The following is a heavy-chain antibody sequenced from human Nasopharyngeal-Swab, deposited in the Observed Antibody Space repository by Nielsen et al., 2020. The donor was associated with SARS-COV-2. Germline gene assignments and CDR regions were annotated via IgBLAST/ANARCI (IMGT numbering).Heavy chain of an antibody. J-gene: IGHJ4*02. CDR1: GFTFSTYW. D-gene: IGHD6-13*01. CDR3: ARASGSSWAFDY. V-gene: IGHV3-7*03. CDR2: IKQDGSEK. Sequence: GRSLRLSCAASGFTFSTYWMSWVRPAPGKGLEWVANIKQDGSEKYYVDSVKGRFTISRDNAKHSLYLQMDSLRAEDTAVYYCARASGSSWAFDYWGQGTLVTVSS.